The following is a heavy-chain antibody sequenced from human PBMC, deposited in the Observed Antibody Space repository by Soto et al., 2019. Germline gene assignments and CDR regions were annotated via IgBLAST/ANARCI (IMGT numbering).Heavy chain of an antibody. V-gene: IGHV1-69*13. CDR1: GGTFSSYA. J-gene: IGHJ6*02. Sequence: SMKVSCKASGGTFSSYAISWVRQAPGQGLEWMGGIIPIFGTANYAQKFQGRVTITADESTSTAYMELSSLRSEDTAVYYCARGYCCVPGDGMDVWGQGTTVTSP. CDR2: IIPIFGTA. CDR3: ARGYCCVPGDGMDV. D-gene: IGHD2-8*02.